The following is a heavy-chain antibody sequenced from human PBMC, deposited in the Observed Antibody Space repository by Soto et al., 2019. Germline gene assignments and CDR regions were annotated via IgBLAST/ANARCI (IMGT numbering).Heavy chain of an antibody. Sequence: SETVSLTCTVSGGSISSYYWSWIRQPPGKGLEWIGYIYYSGSTNYNPSLKSRVTISVDTSKNQFSLKLSSVTAADTAVYYCARGSYDFWSGYTYYYYYYGMDVWGQGTTVTVSS. CDR3: ARGSYDFWSGYTYYYYYYGMDV. D-gene: IGHD3-3*01. CDR2: IYYSGST. J-gene: IGHJ6*02. CDR1: GGSISSYY. V-gene: IGHV4-59*01.